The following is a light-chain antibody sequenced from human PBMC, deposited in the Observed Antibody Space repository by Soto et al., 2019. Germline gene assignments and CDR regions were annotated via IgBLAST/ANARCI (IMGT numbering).Light chain of an antibody. CDR1: QTISSW. CDR2: DAS. Sequence: DIQMTQSPFTLSASVGDRFTITCRASQTISSWLAWYQQKPGKAPKVLIYDASNLESGVPSRFSGSGSGTEFTLTISSLQPDDFATYYCQQYKSYWTFGQGTKVDIK. V-gene: IGKV1-5*01. J-gene: IGKJ1*01. CDR3: QQYKSYWT.